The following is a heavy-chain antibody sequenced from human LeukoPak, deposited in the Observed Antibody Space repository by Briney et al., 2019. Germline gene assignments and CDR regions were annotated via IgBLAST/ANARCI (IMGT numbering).Heavy chain of an antibody. CDR3: GRLAHNAWYAIDF. J-gene: IGHJ4*02. Sequence: GGSLRLSCVASDFTFDFYWMTWVRQAPGKGLEWLANILPDGSQKYYVDSVKGRFTISRDNPKNSLYLQINNLRAEDTAVYYCGRLAHNAWYAIDFWVQGTLVTVSS. V-gene: IGHV3-7*01. D-gene: IGHD2-2*01. CDR2: ILPDGSQK. CDR1: DFTFDFYW.